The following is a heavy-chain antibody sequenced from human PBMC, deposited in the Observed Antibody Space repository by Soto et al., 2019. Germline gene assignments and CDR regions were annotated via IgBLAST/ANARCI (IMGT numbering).Heavy chain of an antibody. CDR3: ARDPWPADY. J-gene: IGHJ4*02. V-gene: IGHV3-66*01. Sequence: PGGSLRLSCAASGSTVSTKYMSWVRQAPGKGLEWVSVIYSGGSTFYADSVRGRFTISRDNSKNTVNLQMNSLRAEDTAVYYCARDPWPADYLGQGTLVTGS. CDR2: IYSGGST. CDR1: GSTVSTKY.